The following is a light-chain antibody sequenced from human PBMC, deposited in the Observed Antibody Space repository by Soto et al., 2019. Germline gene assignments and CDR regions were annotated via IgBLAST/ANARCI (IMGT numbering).Light chain of an antibody. V-gene: IGKV1-9*01. Sequence: IQLTQSPSSLSASVGDRVTITCRASRGISSYLAWYQQKPGKAPKLLVYSASTLQSGVPSRFSGSGSGPDFTLTISSLQPEDSETYFCQPLNSYPQTLGQGTRLEIK. CDR3: QPLNSYPQT. CDR2: SAS. CDR1: RGISSY. J-gene: IGKJ5*01.